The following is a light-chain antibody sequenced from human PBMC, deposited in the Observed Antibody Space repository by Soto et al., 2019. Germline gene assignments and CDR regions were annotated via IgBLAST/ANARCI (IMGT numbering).Light chain of an antibody. CDR1: QSVSNNY. Sequence: EIVLTQSPGTLSLSPGERATLSCRASQSVSNNYLAWYQQKPGQAPRLLIYGESNRATGIPDRFSGSGSGTDFTLTISRLEPGDFAVYYCQQYGSSGTFGQGTKVDIK. CDR3: QQYGSSGT. J-gene: IGKJ1*01. V-gene: IGKV3-20*01. CDR2: GES.